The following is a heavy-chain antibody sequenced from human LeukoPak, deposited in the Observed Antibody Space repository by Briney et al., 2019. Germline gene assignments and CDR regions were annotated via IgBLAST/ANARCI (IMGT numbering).Heavy chain of an antibody. J-gene: IGHJ4*02. Sequence: SETLSLTCTISGGSISSYYWSWIRQPAGKGLEWIGRLYTSGSTNYNPSLKSRVTMSVDTSKNQFSLKLTSMTAADTAVYYCARGGSSGYYYGWGQGTLVTVSS. V-gene: IGHV4-4*07. CDR1: GGSISSYY. CDR3: ARGGSSGYYYG. D-gene: IGHD3-22*01. CDR2: LYTSGST.